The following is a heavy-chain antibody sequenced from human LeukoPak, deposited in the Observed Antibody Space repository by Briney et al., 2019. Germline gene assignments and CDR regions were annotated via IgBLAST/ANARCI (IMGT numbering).Heavy chain of an antibody. J-gene: IGHJ6*04. D-gene: IGHD2-2*01. V-gene: IGHV3-49*04. CDR3: TRERDRKQRYCSSTSCYPSIYYGMDV. Sequence: GGSLRLSCTASGLTFGDYAMSWVRQAPGKGLEWVGFIRSKAYGGTTEYAASVKGRFTISRDDSKSIAYLQMNSVKTEDTAVYYCTRERDRKQRYCSSTSCYPSIYYGMDVWGKGTTVTVSS. CDR1: GLTFGDYA. CDR2: IRSKAYGGTT.